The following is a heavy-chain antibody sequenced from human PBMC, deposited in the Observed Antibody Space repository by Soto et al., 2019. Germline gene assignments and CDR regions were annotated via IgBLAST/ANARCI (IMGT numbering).Heavy chain of an antibody. D-gene: IGHD2-2*01. V-gene: IGHV1-69*01. J-gene: IGHJ6*02. Sequence: QVQLVQSGAEVKKPGSSVKVSCKASGGTFSSYAISWVRQAPGKGLEWMGGIIPISEKTNYAQKFQGRVTITADESKSTAYRELSSLRSEDTAVYYCARSQGSSTSLEIYYYYYYGMDGWGQGTRVTVSS. CDR1: GGTFSSYA. CDR2: IIPISEKT. CDR3: ARSQGSSTSLEIYYYYYYGMDG.